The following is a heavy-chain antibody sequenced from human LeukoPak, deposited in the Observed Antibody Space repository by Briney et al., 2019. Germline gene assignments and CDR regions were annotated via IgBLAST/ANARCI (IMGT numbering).Heavy chain of an antibody. CDR3: ARLRFSSSGSNFDY. Sequence: ASVKVSCKASGYTFSSFEIHWVRQATGQGPEWMGRVNPSTGDTTYGQKFHNRITITRDTSRRSSDMELNTLRSEDTAVYLCARLRFSSSGSNFDYWGQGTLVTVSS. CDR1: GYTFSSFE. CDR2: VNPSTGDT. D-gene: IGHD6-25*01. J-gene: IGHJ4*02. V-gene: IGHV1-8*03.